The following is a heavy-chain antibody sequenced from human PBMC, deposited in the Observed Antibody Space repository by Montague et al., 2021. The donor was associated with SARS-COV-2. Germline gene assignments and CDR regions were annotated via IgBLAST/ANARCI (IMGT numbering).Heavy chain of an antibody. CDR3: AKVWIGGQSWVYYGLAV. D-gene: IGHD2-2*03. V-gene: IGHV3-9*01. CDR2: ISGTGNDV. CDR1: GFTFGHYA. Sequence: SLRLSWPASGFTFGHYAMHWVRQIPGKGLEWVAGISGTGNDVSYAASLKGRFTISRDNAKNSLFLQMNSLGPEDTALYYCAKVWIGGQSWVYYGLAVWGQGTTVTVSS. J-gene: IGHJ6*02.